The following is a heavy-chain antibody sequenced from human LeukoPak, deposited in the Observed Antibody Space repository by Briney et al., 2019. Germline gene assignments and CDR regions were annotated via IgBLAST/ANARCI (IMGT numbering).Heavy chain of an antibody. J-gene: IGHJ6*02. D-gene: IGHD1-26*01. CDR1: GFTVSSNY. V-gene: IGHV3-53*01. Sequence: GGSLRLSCAASGFTVSSNYMSWVRQAPGKGLEWVSVIYSGGSTYYADSVKGRFTISRDNSKNTLYLQMNSLRAEDTAVYYCARGNGGSYLPYYYYGMDVWGQGTTVTVSS. CDR3: ARGNGGSYLPYYYYGMDV. CDR2: IYSGGST.